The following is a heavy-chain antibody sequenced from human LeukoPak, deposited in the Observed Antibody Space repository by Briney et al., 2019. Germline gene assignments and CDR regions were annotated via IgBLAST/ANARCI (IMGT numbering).Heavy chain of an antibody. Sequence: GGSLRLSCAASGFTFSSYAMSWVRQAPGKGLEWISYISSSSSYTNYADSVKGRFTISRDNAKNSLCLQMNSLRAEDTAVYYCARKVLSSSGTYSTFDYWGQGTLVTVSS. CDR1: GFTFSSYA. CDR3: ARKVLSSSGTYSTFDY. V-gene: IGHV3-21*05. D-gene: IGHD1-26*01. CDR2: ISSSSSYT. J-gene: IGHJ4*02.